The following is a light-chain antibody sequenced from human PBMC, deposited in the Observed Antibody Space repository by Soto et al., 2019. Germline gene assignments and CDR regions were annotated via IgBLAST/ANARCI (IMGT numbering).Light chain of an antibody. J-gene: IGLJ2*01. Sequence: QSALTQPASMSGSPGQSITISCTGTSSDVGGYNYVSWYQQHPGKAPKLMIYEVSNRPSGVSNRFSGSKSGNTASLTISGLQAEDEADYYCSSYTSSSTLVVFGGGPKVTVL. CDR1: SSDVGGYNY. CDR3: SSYTSSSTLVV. CDR2: EVS. V-gene: IGLV2-14*01.